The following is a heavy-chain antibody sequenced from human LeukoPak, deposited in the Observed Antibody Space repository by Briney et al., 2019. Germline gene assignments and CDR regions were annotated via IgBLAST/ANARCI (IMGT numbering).Heavy chain of an antibody. CDR3: ASRATIDY. CDR2: IKQDGSEK. V-gene: IGHV3-7*01. Sequence: GGSLRLSCAASGFTFSSYWVSWVRQAPGKGLEWVANIKQDGSEKYYVDSVKGRFTISRDNAKNSLYLQMNSLRAEDTAVYYCASRATIDYWGQGTLVTVSS. CDR1: GFTFSSYW. J-gene: IGHJ4*02.